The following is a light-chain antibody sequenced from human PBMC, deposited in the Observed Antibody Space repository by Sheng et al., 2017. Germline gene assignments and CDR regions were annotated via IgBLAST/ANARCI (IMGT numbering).Light chain of an antibody. CDR3: QQYYSTPQT. V-gene: IGKV4-1*01. J-gene: IGKJ1*01. CDR1: QSVLYNSNSNNY. CDR2: WAS. Sequence: DIVMTQSPDFLAVSLGERATINCKSSQSVLYNSNSNNYLAWYQQXPGQPPKLLIYWASTRESGVPDRFSGSGFGTNFTLTISSLQAEDVAVYYCQQYYSTPQTFGQGTKVEIK.